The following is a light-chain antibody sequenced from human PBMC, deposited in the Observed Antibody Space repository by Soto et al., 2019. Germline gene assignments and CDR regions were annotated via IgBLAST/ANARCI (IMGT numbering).Light chain of an antibody. V-gene: IGKV1-39*01. CDR1: QSISGY. J-gene: IGKJ1*01. Sequence: DIQMTQSPSSLSASIGDSVTITCRASQSISGYLNWYQQELGRAPKLLIYSASNLQSGVPSRFSGSGYGTDFTLTIRSLQPEDFATYYCQQSYRTPLTFGQGTKVEIK. CDR3: QQSYRTPLT. CDR2: SAS.